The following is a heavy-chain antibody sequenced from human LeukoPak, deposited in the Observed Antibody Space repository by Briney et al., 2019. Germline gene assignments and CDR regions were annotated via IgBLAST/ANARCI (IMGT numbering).Heavy chain of an antibody. Sequence: KPSETLSLTCTVSGDSVSSGSYYLSWIRQPPGKGLEWIGYIYYNAITNYNPSLKSRVTMSLDTSKNHFSLKLSSVTAADTAVYYCARVGKYDWLASYWGQGTLVTVSS. D-gene: IGHD3-9*01. J-gene: IGHJ4*02. CDR2: IYYNAIT. CDR3: ARVGKYDWLASY. CDR1: GDSVSSGSYY. V-gene: IGHV4-61*01.